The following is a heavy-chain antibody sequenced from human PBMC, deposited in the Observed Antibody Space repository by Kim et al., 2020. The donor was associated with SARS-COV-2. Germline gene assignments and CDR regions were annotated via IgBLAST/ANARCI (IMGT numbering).Heavy chain of an antibody. J-gene: IGHJ6*02. Sequence: SETLSPTCAVYGGSFSGYYWSWIRQPPGKGLEWIGEINHSGSTNYNPSLKSRVTISVDTSKNQFSLKLSSVTAADTAVYYCARFLSRLRYFDCSNYGMDVWGQGTTVTVSS. CDR1: GGSFSGYY. V-gene: IGHV4-34*01. CDR3: ARFLSRLRYFDCSNYGMDV. D-gene: IGHD3-9*01. CDR2: INHSGST.